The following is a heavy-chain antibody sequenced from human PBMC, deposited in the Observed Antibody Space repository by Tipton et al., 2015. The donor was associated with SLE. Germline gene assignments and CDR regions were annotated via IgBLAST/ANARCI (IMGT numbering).Heavy chain of an antibody. D-gene: IGHD3-10*01. CDR2: IYTSGNT. V-gene: IGHV4-4*07. Sequence: TLSLTCTVSGDSISNYYWSWIRQSAGKGLEWIGHIYTSGNTNYNPSLKSRVTISVDTSKNQFSLKLSSVTAADTAVYYCAREALWFRELLYWFDPWGQGTLVTVSS. CDR1: GDSISNYY. CDR3: AREALWFRELLYWFDP. J-gene: IGHJ5*02.